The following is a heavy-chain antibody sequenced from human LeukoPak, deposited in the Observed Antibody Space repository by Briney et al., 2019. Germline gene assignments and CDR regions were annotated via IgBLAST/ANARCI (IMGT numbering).Heavy chain of an antibody. D-gene: IGHD3-22*01. Sequence: SETLSLTCAVSDYSIGSGNYWGWIRQPPGKGLEWIGSVYHSGSTHYSPSLKSRVTIAVDTSKNQFSLKLSSVTAADTAVYYCARNDRSGYFDYWGQGTLVTVSS. CDR1: DYSIGSGNY. V-gene: IGHV4-38-2*01. CDR2: VYHSGST. CDR3: ARNDRSGYFDY. J-gene: IGHJ4*02.